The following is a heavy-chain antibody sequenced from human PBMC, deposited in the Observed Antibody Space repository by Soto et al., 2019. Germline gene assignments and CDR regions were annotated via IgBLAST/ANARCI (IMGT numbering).Heavy chain of an antibody. D-gene: IGHD2-2*01. J-gene: IGHJ4*02. CDR2: INSDGSSS. CDR3: VRELDVYANGAVYFDS. Sequence: GGSLILSCAASGFTFSSDWMHWVRQAPGKGLVWVSRINSDGSSSGYADSVKARFTVSRDSSISTVYLHMSSLRAEDTAVYFCVRELDVYANGAVYFDSWGQGTLVTVSS. V-gene: IGHV3-74*01. CDR1: GFTFSSDW.